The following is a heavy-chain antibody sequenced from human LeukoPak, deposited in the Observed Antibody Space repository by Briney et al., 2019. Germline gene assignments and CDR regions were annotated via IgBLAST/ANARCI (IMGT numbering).Heavy chain of an antibody. CDR3: ASSAVAGTAHYYYYGMDV. CDR1: GGSISSYY. CDR2: IYTSGST. Sequence: PSETLSLTCTVSGGSISSYYWSWIRQPAGKGLEWIGRIYTSGSTNYNPSLKGRVTMSVDTSKNQFSLKLSSVTAADTAVYYCASSAVAGTAHYYYYGMDVWGQGTTVTVTS. J-gene: IGHJ6*02. D-gene: IGHD6-19*01. V-gene: IGHV4-4*07.